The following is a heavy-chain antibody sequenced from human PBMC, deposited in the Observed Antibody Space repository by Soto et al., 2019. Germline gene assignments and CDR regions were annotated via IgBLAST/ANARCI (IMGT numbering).Heavy chain of an antibody. Sequence: GGSLRLSCAASGFTFSSYAMSWVRQAPGKGLEWVSAISGSGGSTYYADSVKGRFTISRDNSKKTLYLQMNSLRAEDTAVYYCAKSGGYSYGWGEYYYYYGMDVWGQGTTVTVSS. V-gene: IGHV3-23*01. CDR2: ISGSGGST. J-gene: IGHJ6*02. CDR3: AKSGGYSYGWGEYYYYYGMDV. CDR1: GFTFSSYA. D-gene: IGHD5-18*01.